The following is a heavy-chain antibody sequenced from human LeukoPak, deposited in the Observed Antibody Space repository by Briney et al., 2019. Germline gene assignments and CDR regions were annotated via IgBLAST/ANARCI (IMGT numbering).Heavy chain of an antibody. Sequence: ASVKVSCKASGYTFTGYYMHWVRQAPGQGLEWMGRINPNSGGTNYAQKFQGRVTMTRDTSISTAYMELSRLRSDDPAVHYCAQLNNGRVDYWGEGTLVTVSS. CDR3: AQLNNGRVDY. D-gene: IGHD1-14*01. V-gene: IGHV1-2*06. CDR2: INPNSGGT. CDR1: GYTFTGYY. J-gene: IGHJ4*02.